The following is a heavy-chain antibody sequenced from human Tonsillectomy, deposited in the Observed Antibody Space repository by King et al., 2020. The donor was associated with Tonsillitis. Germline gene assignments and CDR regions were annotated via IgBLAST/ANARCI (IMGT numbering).Heavy chain of an antibody. J-gene: IGHJ6*02. D-gene: IGHD1-26*01. V-gene: IGHV3-21*01. CDR3: GVGDDMGYYGMDV. CDR2: ISSSSSYI. CDR1: GFTFSTYK. Sequence: VQLVESGGGLVKPGGSLRLSCAASGFTFSTYKMNWFRQAPGKGLEWVSSISSSSSYIYYADSVKGRFTISRDNAKNSLFLQMNSLRAEDTAVYYCGVGDDMGYYGMDVWGQGTTVTVSS.